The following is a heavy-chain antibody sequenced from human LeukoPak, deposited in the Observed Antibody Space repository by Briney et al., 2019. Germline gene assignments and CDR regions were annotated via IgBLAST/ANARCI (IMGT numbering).Heavy chain of an antibody. CDR2: IIPILGIA. J-gene: IGHJ4*02. CDR1: GGTFSSYA. D-gene: IGHD1-1*01. V-gene: IGHV1-69*04. CDR3: AGSGANWNFSWSFDY. Sequence: ASVKVSCKASGGTFSSYAISWVRQAPGQGLEWMGRIIPILGIANYAQKFQGRVTITTDESTSTAYMELSSLRSEDTAVYYCAGSGANWNFSWSFDYWGQGTLVTVSS.